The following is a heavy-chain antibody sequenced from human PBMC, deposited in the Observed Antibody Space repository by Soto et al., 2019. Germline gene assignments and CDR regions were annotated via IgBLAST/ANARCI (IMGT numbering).Heavy chain of an antibody. J-gene: IGHJ4*02. CDR2: IYWDDDK. D-gene: IGHD5-12*01. Sequence: SGPTLVHPTQTLTLTCTFSGFSLSTSGVGVGWIRQPPGKALEWLALIYWDDDKRYSPSLKSRLPITKDTSKNQVVLKMTNMDPVDTATYYCAHGNLYSGYDSSALFDYWGQGTLVTVSS. CDR1: GFSLSTSGVG. V-gene: IGHV2-5*02. CDR3: AHGNLYSGYDSSALFDY.